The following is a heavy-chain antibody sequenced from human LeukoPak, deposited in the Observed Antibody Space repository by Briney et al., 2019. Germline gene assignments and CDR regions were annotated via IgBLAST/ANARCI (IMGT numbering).Heavy chain of an antibody. D-gene: IGHD2-21*01. Sequence: GGSLRLSCAASGFTFSNAWMTWVRQGPGKGLEWVGRIKSKTDGGTIDYAAPVKGRFTISRDDSKNTLYLQINSLKTEDTAVYYCTTLTDIPRFDYWGQGTLVTVSS. CDR1: GFTFSNAW. J-gene: IGHJ4*02. V-gene: IGHV3-15*01. CDR2: IKSKTDGGTI. CDR3: TTLTDIPRFDY.